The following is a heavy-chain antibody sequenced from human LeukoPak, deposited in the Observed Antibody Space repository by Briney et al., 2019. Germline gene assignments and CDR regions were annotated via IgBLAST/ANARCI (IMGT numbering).Heavy chain of an antibody. V-gene: IGHV3-30-3*01. CDR2: ISYDGSNK. Sequence: GGSLRLSCAASGFTFSSYAMHWVRQAPGKGLEWVAVISYDGSNKYYADSVKGRFTISRDNSKNTLYLQMNSLRAEDTAVYCCARDRGSGSLDYWGQGTLVTVSS. D-gene: IGHD3-22*01. J-gene: IGHJ4*02. CDR3: ARDRGSGSLDY. CDR1: GFTFSSYA.